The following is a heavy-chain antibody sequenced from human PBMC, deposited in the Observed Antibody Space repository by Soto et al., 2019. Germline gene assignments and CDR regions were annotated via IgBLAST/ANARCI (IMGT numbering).Heavy chain of an antibody. CDR1: GSSFSGYQ. J-gene: IGHJ6*03. CDR2: INDSGNI. Sequence: QVQLQQWGAGLLKPSETLSLTCGVYGSSFSGYQWAWIRQTPGKGLEWIGEINDSGNINYNPSLKKRGTLPGGTVKEEISPKPGPWDGADPGGFHRAERLDPLVREVTPPGGYYYYMDVWGKGTTVIVSS. V-gene: IGHV4-34*02. D-gene: IGHD1-1*01. CDR3: AERLDPLVREVTPPGGYYYYMDV.